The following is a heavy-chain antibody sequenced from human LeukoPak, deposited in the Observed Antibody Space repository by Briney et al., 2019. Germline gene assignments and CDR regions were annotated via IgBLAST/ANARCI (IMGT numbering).Heavy chain of an antibody. Sequence: GGSLRLSCTASGFTFGDYAMSWFRQAPGKGLEWVSFIRSKAYGGTTEYAASVKGRFTISRDDSKSIAYLQMNSLKTEDTAVYYCTRDFLEGYHDRSGHFPDRLDYRGQGTLLTVS. J-gene: IGHJ4*02. D-gene: IGHD3-22*01. CDR2: IRSKAYGGTT. CDR1: GFTFGDYA. V-gene: IGHV3-49*03. CDR3: TRDFLEGYHDRSGHFPDRLDY.